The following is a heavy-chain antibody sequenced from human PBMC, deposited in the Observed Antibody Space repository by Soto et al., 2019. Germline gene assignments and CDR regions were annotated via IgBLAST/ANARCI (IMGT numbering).Heavy chain of an antibody. Sequence: PSETLSLTCTVSGGSISSYYWSWIRQPAGKGLEWIGRVYTSGTTNYNPSLKSRVTMSVDTSKNQLSLKLSSVTAADTAMYYCARDGGYSRYSNWFDSWGQGTLVTVSS. CDR3: ARDGGYSRYSNWFDS. V-gene: IGHV4-4*07. CDR1: GGSISSYY. J-gene: IGHJ5*01. CDR2: VYTSGTT. D-gene: IGHD3-22*01.